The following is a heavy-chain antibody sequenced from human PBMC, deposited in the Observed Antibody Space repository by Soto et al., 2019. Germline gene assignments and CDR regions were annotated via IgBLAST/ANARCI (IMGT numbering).Heavy chain of an antibody. D-gene: IGHD3-3*01. CDR1: GFTFSSYW. J-gene: IGHJ4*02. CDR3: ATNYDFWSGYYPYYFDY. Sequence: LRLSCAASGFTFSSYWMSWVRQAPGKGLEWVANIKQDGSEKYYVDSVKGRFTISRDNAKNSLYLQMNSLRAEDTAVYYCATNYDFWSGYYPYYFDYWGQGTLGTVPQ. CDR2: IKQDGSEK. V-gene: IGHV3-7*01.